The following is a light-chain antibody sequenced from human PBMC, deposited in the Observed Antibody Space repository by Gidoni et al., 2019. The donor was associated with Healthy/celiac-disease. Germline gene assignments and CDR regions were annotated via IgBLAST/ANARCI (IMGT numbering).Light chain of an antibody. V-gene: IGLV3-19*01. CDR1: SLRSYY. CDR3: NSRDSSGNV. Sequence: SSELTQDPAVSEALGQTVRITCQGDSLRSYYASWYQQKPGQAPVLGIYGKNNRPSGIPDRFSGSSSGNTASLTITGAQAEDEADYYCNSRDSSGNVFGTGTKVTVL. CDR2: GKN. J-gene: IGLJ1*01.